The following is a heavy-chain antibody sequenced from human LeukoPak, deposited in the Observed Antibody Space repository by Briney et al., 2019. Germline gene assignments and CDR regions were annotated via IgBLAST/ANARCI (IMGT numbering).Heavy chain of an antibody. Sequence: PVKVSCKASGGTFSKSAVDWLRQAPGQGLEWVGRIFPVLGTGAFAQKLQGRVKFSADNSTNTAYMELTSLRSEDTAVYYCATAHFDRSAYSHRGPQNWFDPWGQGTLLIVSS. CDR3: ATAHFDRSAYSHRGPQNWFDP. J-gene: IGHJ5*02. D-gene: IGHD2-21*01. V-gene: IGHV1-69*04. CDR2: IFPVLGTG. CDR1: GGTFSKSA.